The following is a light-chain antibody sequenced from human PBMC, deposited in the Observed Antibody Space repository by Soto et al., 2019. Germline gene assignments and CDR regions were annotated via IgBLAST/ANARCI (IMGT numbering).Light chain of an antibody. Sequence: EIVLTHSPATLSVSPGERATLSCRASQSVSSNLAWYQQKPGQAPRLLIYGASTRATGIPARFSGSGSGTEFTLTISSLQSEDFAVYYCQQCDNWPPGTFGQGTKVEIK. V-gene: IGKV3-15*01. J-gene: IGKJ1*01. CDR2: GAS. CDR1: QSVSSN. CDR3: QQCDNWPPGT.